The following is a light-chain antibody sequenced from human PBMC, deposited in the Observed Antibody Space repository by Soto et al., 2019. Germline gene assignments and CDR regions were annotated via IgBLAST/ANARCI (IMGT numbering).Light chain of an antibody. CDR1: QSISSTF. V-gene: IGKV3-20*01. J-gene: IGKJ1*01. CDR2: GAS. Sequence: EIVLTQSPGTLSLSPGERATLSCRASQSISSTFLAWYQQKPGQAPRLLISGASSRATGIPDRFSGSGSGTEFTLTISRLEPEDFAFYYCQQYHDTGTFGQGTMV. CDR3: QQYHDTGT.